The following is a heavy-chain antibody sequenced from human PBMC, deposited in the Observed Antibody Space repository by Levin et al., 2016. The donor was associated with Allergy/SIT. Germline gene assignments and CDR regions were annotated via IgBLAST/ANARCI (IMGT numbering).Heavy chain of an antibody. Sequence: GGSLRLSCAASGFTFSSYSMNWVRQAPGKGLEWVSSISSSSSYIYYADSVKGRFTISRDNAKNSLYLQMNSLRAEDTAVYYCARGVRADYYYGMDVWGQGTTVTVSS. CDR1: GFTFSSYS. CDR3: ARGVRADYYYGMDV. CDR2: ISSSSSYI. V-gene: IGHV3-21*01. D-gene: IGHD1-1*01. J-gene: IGHJ6*02.